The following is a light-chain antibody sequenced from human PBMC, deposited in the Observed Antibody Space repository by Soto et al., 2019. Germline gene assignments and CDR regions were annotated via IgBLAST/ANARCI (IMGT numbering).Light chain of an antibody. J-gene: IGLJ7*01. Sequence: QLVLTQPPSASGTPGQRVTISCSGSSSNIGSHTVNWYQQLPGTAPKLLIYTNNQRPSGVPDRFSGSKSGTSASLAISGLQSEDEADYYCATWDDSLNGPVFGGGTQLTVL. CDR1: SSNIGSHT. CDR3: ATWDDSLNGPV. V-gene: IGLV1-44*01. CDR2: TNN.